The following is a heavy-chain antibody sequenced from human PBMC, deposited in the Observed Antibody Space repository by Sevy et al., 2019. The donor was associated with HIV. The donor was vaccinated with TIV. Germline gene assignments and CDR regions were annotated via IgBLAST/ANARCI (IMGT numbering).Heavy chain of an antibody. V-gene: IGHV4-61*02. Sequence: SETLSLTCTVSGGSISSGSYYWSRIRQPAGKGLEWIGRIYTSGSTNYNPSLKSRVTISVDTSKNQFSLKLSSVTAADTAVYYCARGGGNSFLDAFDIWGQGTMVTVSS. J-gene: IGHJ3*02. CDR1: GGSISSGSYY. CDR3: ARGGGNSFLDAFDI. CDR2: IYTSGST. D-gene: IGHD2-21*02.